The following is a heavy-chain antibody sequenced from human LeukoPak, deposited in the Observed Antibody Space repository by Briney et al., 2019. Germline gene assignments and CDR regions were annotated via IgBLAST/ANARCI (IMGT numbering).Heavy chain of an antibody. CDR1: GYTFTSYG. D-gene: IGHD1-7*01. CDR2: ISAYNGNT. J-gene: IGHJ4*02. Sequence: GASVKVSCKASGYTFTSYGISWVRQAPGQGLEWMGWISAYNGNTNYAQKLQGRVTMTTDTSTSTAYMELRSPRSDDTAVYYCARGAQLYNWNSRGFDYWGQGTLVTVSS. CDR3: ARGAQLYNWNSRGFDY. V-gene: IGHV1-18*01.